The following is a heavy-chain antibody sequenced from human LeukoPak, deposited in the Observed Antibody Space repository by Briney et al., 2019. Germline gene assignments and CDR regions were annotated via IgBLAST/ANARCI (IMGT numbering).Heavy chain of an antibody. V-gene: IGHV3-33*08. CDR2: IWYGGSNK. D-gene: IGHD1-14*01. CDR1: GFTFSSYG. Sequence: GRSLRLSCAASGFTFSSYGMHWVRQAPGKGLEWVAVIWYGGSNKYYADSVKGRFTISRDNFKNTLYLQMNSLRAEGTAVYYCARDPYRDAPDYFDYWGQGTLVTVSS. CDR3: ARDPYRDAPDYFDY. J-gene: IGHJ4*02.